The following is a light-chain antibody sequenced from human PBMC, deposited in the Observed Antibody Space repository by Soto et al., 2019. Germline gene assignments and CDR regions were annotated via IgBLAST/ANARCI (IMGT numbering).Light chain of an antibody. CDR3: QSYDSSLSGYVV. CDR1: SSNIGAGYD. V-gene: IGLV1-40*01. CDR2: GNS. J-gene: IGLJ2*01. Sequence: QSVLTQPPSVSGAPGQRVTISCTGSSSNIGAGYDVHWYQQLPGTAPKLLIYGNSNRPSGVPDRFSGSKSGTSASLAITGLQAEDAADYYCQSYDSSLSGYVVFGGGTQLTVL.